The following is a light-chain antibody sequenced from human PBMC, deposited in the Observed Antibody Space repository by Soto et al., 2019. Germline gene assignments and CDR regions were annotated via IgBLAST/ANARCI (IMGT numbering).Light chain of an antibody. CDR2: GAS. CDR1: QSVSRN. J-gene: IGKJ1*01. CDR3: QQNNNWPPWT. Sequence: RVRTQSPSTLSVSPRVRHGLSCSASQSVSRNLAWYQQKPGQAPRLLIYGASTRATGIPARFSGSGSGTEFTLTISSLQSEDFAVYYCQQNNNWPPWTLAQGTKVDIK. V-gene: IGKV3-15*01.